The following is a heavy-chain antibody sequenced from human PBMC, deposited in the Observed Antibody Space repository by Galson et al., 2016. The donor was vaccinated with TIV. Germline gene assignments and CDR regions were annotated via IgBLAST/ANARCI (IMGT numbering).Heavy chain of an antibody. CDR2: ITPIFGTT. CDR1: GVIFRNFA. J-gene: IGHJ4*02. Sequence: SVKVSCKASGVIFRNFAITWVRQAPGQGLEWMGRITPIFGTTKYARKFQGRVTLTADDSTSTAYMELSFLRSEDTAIYYCARGRGEFYDSSGYYDSWGQGTLVSVSS. D-gene: IGHD3-22*01. V-gene: IGHV1-69*13. CDR3: ARGRGEFYDSSGYYDS.